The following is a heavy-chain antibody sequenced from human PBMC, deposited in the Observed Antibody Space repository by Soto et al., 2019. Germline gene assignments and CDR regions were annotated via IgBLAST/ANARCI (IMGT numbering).Heavy chain of an antibody. CDR3: AKERLGFFDIVVVPAARGAFDY. V-gene: IGHV3-23*01. D-gene: IGHD2-2*01. CDR1: GFTFSSYA. Sequence: GGSLRLSCAASGFTFSSYAMSWVRQAPGKGLEWVSAIGGSGGSTYYADSVKGRFTISRDNSKNTLYLQMNSLRAEDTAVYYCAKERLGFFDIVVVPAARGAFDYWGQGNLVTVSS. J-gene: IGHJ4*02. CDR2: IGGSGGST.